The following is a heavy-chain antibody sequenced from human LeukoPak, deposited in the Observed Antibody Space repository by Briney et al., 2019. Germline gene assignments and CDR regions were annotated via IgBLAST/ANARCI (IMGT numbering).Heavy chain of an antibody. CDR3: ARNPASTVTLDF. CDR2: INTGNGNT. J-gene: IGHJ4*02. V-gene: IGHV1-3*04. CDR1: GYGFSEYA. D-gene: IGHD4-17*01. Sequence: ASVKVSCKASGYGFSEYAMYWMRQAPGQGLEWLGWINTGNGNTEYSQTFQGRVTITRDTTATTAYMVLSSLRSEDTAVYYCARNPASTVTLDFWGQGTLVTVSS.